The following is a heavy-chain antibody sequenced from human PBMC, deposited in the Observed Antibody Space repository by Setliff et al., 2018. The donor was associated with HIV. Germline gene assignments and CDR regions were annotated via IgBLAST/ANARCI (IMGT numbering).Heavy chain of an antibody. CDR3: ARRDSDNGHNYYYVGV. CDR1: GFTFSTYA. Sequence: GGSLRLSCAASGFTFSTYAMSWVRQAPGKGLEWVSAISGGSGRTYYVATVRGRFTISRDNAKNTLYLQMNSLRVEDTAVYFCARRDSDNGHNYYYVGVWGKGTTVTVSS. D-gene: IGHD2-15*01. J-gene: IGHJ6*03. CDR2: ISGGSGRT. V-gene: IGHV3-23*01.